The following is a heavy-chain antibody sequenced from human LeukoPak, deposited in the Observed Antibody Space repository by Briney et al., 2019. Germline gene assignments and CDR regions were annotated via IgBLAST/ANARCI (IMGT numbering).Heavy chain of an antibody. Sequence: ASVRVSCKASGYTFTDYFMHWVRPAPGQRLECMGGFNPTTDDREYAQNLQGRLTMTRDTFISTAYMEMTGLRSDDTAVYYCARDPLNGRDDALDMWGQGTMVTVYS. CDR2: FNPTTDDR. D-gene: IGHD1-26*01. V-gene: IGHV1-2*02. J-gene: IGHJ3*02. CDR3: ARDPLNGRDDALDM. CDR1: GYTFTDYF.